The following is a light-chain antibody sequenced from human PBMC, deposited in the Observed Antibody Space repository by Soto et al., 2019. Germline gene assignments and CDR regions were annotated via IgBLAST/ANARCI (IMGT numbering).Light chain of an antibody. CDR1: RNDIGGYSF. V-gene: IGLV2-14*01. Sequence: QSALTQPASVSGSPGQSITISCTGTRNDIGGYSFVSWYQQHPGKVPKLLIYEVSDRPSGISSRFSGSKSGNTASLTISGLQAEDEAHYYCSSYTGTYTYVFGTGTKVTVL. CDR3: SSYTGTYTYV. J-gene: IGLJ1*01. CDR2: EVS.